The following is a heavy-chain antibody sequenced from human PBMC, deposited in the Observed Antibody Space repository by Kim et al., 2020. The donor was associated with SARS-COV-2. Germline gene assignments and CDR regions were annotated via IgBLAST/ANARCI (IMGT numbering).Heavy chain of an antibody. CDR3: ARRYCSSTSCLFDY. D-gene: IGHD2-2*01. J-gene: IGHJ4*02. CDR1: GFTFSSYE. CDR2: ISTSGSTI. V-gene: IGHV3-48*03. Sequence: GGSLRLSCAVSGFTFSSYEMNWVRQAPGKGLEWVSHISTSGSTIYYADSVKGRFTISRDNAKNSLYLQMNSLRAEDTAVYYCARRYCSSTSCLFDYWGQGTLVIVSS.